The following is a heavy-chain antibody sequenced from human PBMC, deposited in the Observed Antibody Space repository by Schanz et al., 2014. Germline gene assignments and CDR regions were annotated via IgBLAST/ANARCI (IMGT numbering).Heavy chain of an antibody. V-gene: IGHV1-18*01. J-gene: IGHJ5*02. CDR1: GYSFTTYG. CDR2: MNPANGNT. CDR3: ARDLIAAAESWFDP. D-gene: IGHD6-13*01. Sequence: QVQLVQSGGEVKKPGASVKVSCKASGYSFTTYGLNWVRQATGQGLEWMGWMNPANGNTHYSPRLNGRVSISSDTAASTVYLHFSSLKSDDTAVYYCARDLIAAAESWFDPWGQGTPITVSS.